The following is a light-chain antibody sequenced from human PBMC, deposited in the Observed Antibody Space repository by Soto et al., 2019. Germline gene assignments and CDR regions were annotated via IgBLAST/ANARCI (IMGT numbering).Light chain of an antibody. J-gene: IGKJ4*01. CDR2: DTS. CDR3: QQYNKWPLT. Sequence: VMTQSPATLSVSPGEGATLSCRASHLVMKDVAWYQQKPGQAPRLLIYDTSTRASGITPRFSGGGSGTDFSLTISSLQSEDFAVYYCQQYNKWPLTFGGGTKVEIK. V-gene: IGKV3-15*01. CDR1: HLVMKD.